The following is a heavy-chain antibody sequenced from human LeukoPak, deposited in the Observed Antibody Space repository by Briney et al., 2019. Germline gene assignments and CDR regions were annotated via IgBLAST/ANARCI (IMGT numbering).Heavy chain of an antibody. V-gene: IGHV4-4*09. CDR1: GASIRSYY. CDR3: ARHPLPGSYWYFDL. J-gene: IGHJ2*01. CDR2: IYSSGSS. Sequence: SETLSLTCTVSGASIRSYYWSWIRQPSGKGLEWIGYIYSSGSSNYNPSLRSRVTISLDTSKNQFSLKLNSVAAADTAVYYCARHPLPGSYWYFDLWGRGTLVTDYS.